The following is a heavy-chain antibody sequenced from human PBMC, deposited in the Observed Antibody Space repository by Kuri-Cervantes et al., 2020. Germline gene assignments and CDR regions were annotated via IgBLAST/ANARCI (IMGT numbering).Heavy chain of an antibody. J-gene: IGHJ2*01. CDR2: IIPIFGTA. D-gene: IGHD6-19*01. Sequence: SVKVSCKASGGTLSSYAISWVRQAPGQGLEWMGGIIPIFGTANYAQKFQGRVTITADESTSTAYMELSSLRSEDTAVYYCARVAGSSGWSGHFDLWGRGTLVTVSS. V-gene: IGHV1-69*13. CDR1: GGTLSSYA. CDR3: ARVAGSSGWSGHFDL.